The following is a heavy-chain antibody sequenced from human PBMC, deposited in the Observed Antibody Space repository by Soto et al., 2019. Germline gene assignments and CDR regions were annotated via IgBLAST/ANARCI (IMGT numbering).Heavy chain of an antibody. J-gene: IGHJ4*02. V-gene: IGHV3-48*02. D-gene: IGHD3-3*01. CDR3: ARKGVAFDY. Sequence: GGSLRLSCAASGFTFSNYWMNWARQAPGKGLEWISYISTTSSSIYYADSVKGRFTISRDNAKNSLFLQMNSLRDEDTAVYYCARKGVAFDYWGQGALVTVSS. CDR1: GFTFSNYW. CDR2: ISTTSSSI.